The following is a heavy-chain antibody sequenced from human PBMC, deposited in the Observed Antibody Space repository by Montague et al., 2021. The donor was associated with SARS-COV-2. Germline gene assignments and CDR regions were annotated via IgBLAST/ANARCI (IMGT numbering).Heavy chain of an antibody. CDR1: GGSISSYY. Sequence: SETLSLTCTVSGGSISSYYWSRIRQPPGKGLEWIGYIYYSGGTNYNPSLKSRVTISVDTSKNQFSLKLSSVTAADTAVYCCARDRYSSGWSIHFDYWGQGTLVTVSS. D-gene: IGHD6-19*01. CDR3: ARDRYSSGWSIHFDY. CDR2: IYYSGGT. J-gene: IGHJ4*02. V-gene: IGHV4-59*13.